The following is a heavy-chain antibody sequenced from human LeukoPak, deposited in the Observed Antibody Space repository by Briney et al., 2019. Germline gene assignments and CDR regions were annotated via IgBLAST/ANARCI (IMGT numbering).Heavy chain of an antibody. Sequence: GASVKVSCKASGYTFTSYDINWVRQATGQGLEWMGWMSPNSGNTGYAQKFQGRVTMTRNTSISTAYMELSSLRSEDTAVYYCARAVNDGSPENSDYWGQGTLVTVSS. D-gene: IGHD1-26*01. V-gene: IGHV1-8*01. CDR3: ARAVNDGSPENSDY. CDR2: MSPNSGNT. J-gene: IGHJ4*02. CDR1: GYTFTSYD.